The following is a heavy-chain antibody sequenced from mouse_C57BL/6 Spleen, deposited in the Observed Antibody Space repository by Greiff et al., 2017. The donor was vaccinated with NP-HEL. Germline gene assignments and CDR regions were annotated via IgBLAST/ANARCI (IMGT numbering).Heavy chain of an antibody. CDR1: GYTFTSYW. CDR2: IDPSDSYT. D-gene: IGHD1-2*01. Sequence: QVQLQQPGAELVMPGASVKLSCKASGYTFTSYWMHWVKQRPGQGLEWIGEIDPSDSYTNYNQKFKGKSTLTVDKSSSTAYMQLRSLTSEDSAVYYCASPLYYGPSTGYFDVWGTGTTVTVSS. J-gene: IGHJ1*03. V-gene: IGHV1-69*01. CDR3: ASPLYYGPSTGYFDV.